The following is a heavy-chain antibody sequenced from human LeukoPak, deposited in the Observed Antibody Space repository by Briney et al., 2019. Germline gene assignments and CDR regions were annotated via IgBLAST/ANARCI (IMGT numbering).Heavy chain of an antibody. Sequence: GESLKISCKGSGYSLTNYWIGWVRQMPGKGLEWMGIIYPGDSDTRYSPSFQGHVTISADKSISAAYLQWSSLKAADTAMYYCATSFQREGSSWLPFDFWGQGTLVTVSS. D-gene: IGHD6-13*01. CDR3: ATSFQREGSSWLPFDF. J-gene: IGHJ4*02. CDR2: IYPGDSDT. CDR1: GYSLTNYW. V-gene: IGHV5-51*01.